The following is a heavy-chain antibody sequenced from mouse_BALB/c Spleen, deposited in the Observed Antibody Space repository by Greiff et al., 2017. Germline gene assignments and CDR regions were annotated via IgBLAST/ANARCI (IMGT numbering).Heavy chain of an antibody. CDR3: AKSYFYYAMDY. J-gene: IGHJ4*01. V-gene: IGHV1-54*03. Sequence: VQLQQSGAELVRPGTSVKVSCKASGYAFTNYLIEWVKQRPGQGLEWIGVINPGSGGTNYNEKFKGKATLTADKSSSTAYMQLSSLTSDDSAVYFCAKSYFYYAMDYWGQGTSVTVAS. D-gene: IGHD2-10*01. CDR2: INPGSGGT. CDR1: GYAFTNYL.